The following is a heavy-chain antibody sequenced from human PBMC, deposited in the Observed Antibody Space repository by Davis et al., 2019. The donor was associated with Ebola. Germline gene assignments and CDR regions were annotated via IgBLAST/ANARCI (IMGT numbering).Heavy chain of an antibody. J-gene: IGHJ5*01. CDR1: GGSITNGDFA. Sequence: LRLSCTVSGGSITNGDFAWSWIRQPPGKGLEWMGYIHHTGGTYYNPSLRSRLTMSVDTSKNQFSLSLSSVTAADTAIYYCARDDVTGLIDPWGQGTLVTVSS. CDR3: ARDDVTGLIDP. CDR2: IHHTGGT. D-gene: IGHD3-16*01. V-gene: IGHV4-30-4*08.